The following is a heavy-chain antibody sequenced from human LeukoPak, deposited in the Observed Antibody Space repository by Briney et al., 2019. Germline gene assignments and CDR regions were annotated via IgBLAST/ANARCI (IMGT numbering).Heavy chain of an antibody. D-gene: IGHD2-15*01. V-gene: IGHV1-8*01. CDR3: ARRVVAATTFYYYYGMDV. CDR1: GYTFTSYD. J-gene: IGHJ6*02. CDR2: MNPNSGNT. Sequence: GASVKVSCKASGYTFTSYDINWVRQATGQGLEWMGWMNPNSGNTGYAQKFQGRVTITADKSTSTAYMELSSLRSEDTAVYYCARRVVAATTFYYYYGMDVWGQGTTVTVSS.